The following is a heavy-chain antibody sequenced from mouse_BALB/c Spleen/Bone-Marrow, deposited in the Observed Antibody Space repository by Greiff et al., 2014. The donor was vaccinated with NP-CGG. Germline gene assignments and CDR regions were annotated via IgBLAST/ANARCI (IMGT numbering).Heavy chain of an antibody. CDR3: TRDMGGILFDS. J-gene: IGHJ2*01. V-gene: IGHV7-3*02. D-gene: IGHD4-1*01. Sequence: EVQLVASGGGLVQPGGSLRLSCVTSGFTFIDYYMNWVRQPPGKALEWVGFIRNKAYGYTTEYSASVKGRFTISRDNSQSILYLQMNTLRAEDSATYYCTRDMGGILFDSWGQGTTLTVSS. CDR2: IRNKAYGYTT. CDR1: GFTFIDYY.